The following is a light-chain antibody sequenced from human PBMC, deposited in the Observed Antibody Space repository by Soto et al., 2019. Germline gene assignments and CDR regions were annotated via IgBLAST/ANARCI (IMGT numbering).Light chain of an antibody. CDR3: QSYDSSLSVSV. J-gene: IGLJ3*02. V-gene: IGLV1-40*01. CDR1: TSNIGAPYD. CDR2: ANT. Sequence: QLVLTQPPSVSGAPGQRVTISCTGSTSNIGAPYDVHWYQQLPGTAPKLLIYANTNRPLGVPDRFSASKSGTSASLAITGLQPEDEADYYCQSYDSSLSVSVFGGGTKLTVL.